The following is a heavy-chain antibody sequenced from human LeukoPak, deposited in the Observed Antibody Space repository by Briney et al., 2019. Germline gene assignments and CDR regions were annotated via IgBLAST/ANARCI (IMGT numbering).Heavy chain of an antibody. CDR2: ISSSGSTI. V-gene: IGHV3-11*01. CDR3: ARDSAYSSSWYTKSYYYYYMDV. Sequence: GGSLRLSCAASGFTFSDYYMSWIRQAPGKGLEWVSYISSSGSTIYYADSVKGRFTISRENAKNSLYLQMNSLRAEDTAVYYCARDSAYSSSWYTKSYYYYYMDVWGKGTTVTFSS. D-gene: IGHD6-13*01. J-gene: IGHJ6*03. CDR1: GFTFSDYY.